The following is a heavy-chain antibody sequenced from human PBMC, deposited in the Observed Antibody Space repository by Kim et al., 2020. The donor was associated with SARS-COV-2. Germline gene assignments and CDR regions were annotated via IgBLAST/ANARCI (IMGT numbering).Heavy chain of an antibody. CDR1: GFTFSSYN. V-gene: IGHV3-48*02. CDR3: TRGPPWRY. J-gene: IGHJ4*02. Sequence: GGSLRLSCAVSGFTFSSYNMNWVRQAPGKGLEWVSYISSSRNIIYYADSVKGRFTISRDNAKNSLYLQMNSLRDEDTALYYCTRGPPWRYWGQGTLVTVSS. CDR2: ISSSRNII.